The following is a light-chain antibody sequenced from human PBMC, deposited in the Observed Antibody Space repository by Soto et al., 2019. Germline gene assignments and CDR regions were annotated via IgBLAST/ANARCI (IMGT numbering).Light chain of an antibody. Sequence: QSALTQPASVSESPGQSITISCTGTSSDVGGYNYVSWYQQHPGKVPKLILYEVSNRPSGVSNRFSGSKSGNTASLAISGIQAEDEADYYCSSYTTSYTQVFGGGTKVTVL. V-gene: IGLV2-14*01. CDR2: EVS. CDR1: SSDVGGYNY. J-gene: IGLJ3*02. CDR3: SSYTTSYTQV.